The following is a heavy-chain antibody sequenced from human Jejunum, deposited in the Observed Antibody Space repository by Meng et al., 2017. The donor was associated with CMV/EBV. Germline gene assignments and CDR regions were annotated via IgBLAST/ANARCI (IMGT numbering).Heavy chain of an antibody. J-gene: IGHJ5*02. Sequence: DYYMHWVQQAHEQGLEWMGWINPNSGGTTYAQKFQGRVTMTRDTSISTVYMGLSRLRSDDTAVYYCGRVWTGYCTSTDCLGRFDPWGQGTLVTVSS. CDR3: GRVWTGYCTSTDCLGRFDP. CDR2: INPNSGGT. V-gene: IGHV1-2*02. CDR1: DYY. D-gene: IGHD2-2*01.